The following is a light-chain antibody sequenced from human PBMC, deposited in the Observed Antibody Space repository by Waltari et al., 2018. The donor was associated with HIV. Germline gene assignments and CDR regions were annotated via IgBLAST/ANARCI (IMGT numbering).Light chain of an antibody. CDR2: WAS. Sequence: DIVMTQSPDSLAVSLGERATINCKSSQSVLSSSNNKNYLVWYQQKPGQPPKLLIYWASTRESGVPDRFSGSGSWTDFTLTISSLQAEDVAVYYCQQYYSTPWTFGQGTKVEVK. V-gene: IGKV4-1*01. J-gene: IGKJ1*01. CDR1: QSVLSSSNNKNY. CDR3: QQYYSTPWT.